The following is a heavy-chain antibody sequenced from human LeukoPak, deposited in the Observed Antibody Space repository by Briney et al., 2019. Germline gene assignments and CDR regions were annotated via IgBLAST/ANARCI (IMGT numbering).Heavy chain of an antibody. D-gene: IGHD3-3*01. Sequence: ASVKVSCKASGGTFSSYAISWVRQAPGQGLEWMGWINPNSGDTNYAQKFQGRVTMTRDTSISTAYMELSRLRSDDTAVYYCAREMYYDFWRGSDYWGQGTLVTVSS. CDR1: GGTFSSYA. V-gene: IGHV1-2*02. CDR3: AREMYYDFWRGSDY. CDR2: INPNSGDT. J-gene: IGHJ4*02.